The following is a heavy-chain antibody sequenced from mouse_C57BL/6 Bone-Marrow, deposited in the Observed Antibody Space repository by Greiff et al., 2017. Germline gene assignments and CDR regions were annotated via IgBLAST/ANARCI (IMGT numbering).Heavy chain of an antibody. Sequence: QVQLQQSGAELARPGASVKLSCKASGYTFTSYGISWVKQRTGQGLEWIGEIYPRSGNTYYNEKFKGKATLTADKSSSTAYMDVRSLTAEDSAVFVCARRAGLHAMDYWGQGTSVTVSS. CDR1: GYTFTSYG. V-gene: IGHV1-81*01. CDR2: IYPRSGNT. J-gene: IGHJ4*01. D-gene: IGHD2-13*01. CDR3: ARRAGLHAMDY.